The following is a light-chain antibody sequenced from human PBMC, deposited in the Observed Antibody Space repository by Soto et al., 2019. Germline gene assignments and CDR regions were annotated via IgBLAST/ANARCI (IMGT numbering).Light chain of an antibody. V-gene: IGLV2-14*01. CDR2: DVS. CDR3: SSYTSSSSYV. J-gene: IGLJ1*01. Sequence: QSALTQPASVSGSPGQSITISCTGTSSDVGGYNYVSWYQQHPGKAPKLMIYDVSNRPSGVSNRFPGSKSGNTASLTISGLQAEDEADYYCSSYTSSSSYVFGTWTKLTVL. CDR1: SSDVGGYNY.